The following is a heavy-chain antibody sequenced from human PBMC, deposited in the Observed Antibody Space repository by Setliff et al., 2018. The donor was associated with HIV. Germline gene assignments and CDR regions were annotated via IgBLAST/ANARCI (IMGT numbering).Heavy chain of an antibody. CDR3: ARDYWVAGLDY. Sequence: PGGSLRLSCAASGFTFSYYGMYWVCQAPGKGLEWVALIYNDGSKKYYADSVKGRFTISRDNSKNTLYLQMNSLSVEDTAVYYCARDYWVAGLDYWGQGTLVTVSS. J-gene: IGHJ4*02. CDR1: GFTFSYYG. V-gene: IGHV3-33*01. D-gene: IGHD6-19*01. CDR2: IYNDGSKK.